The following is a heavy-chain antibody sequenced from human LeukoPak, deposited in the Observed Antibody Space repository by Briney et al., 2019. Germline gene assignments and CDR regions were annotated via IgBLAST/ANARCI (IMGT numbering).Heavy chain of an antibody. D-gene: IGHD1-26*01. CDR2: IYSDGSA. CDR1: GFTVSSNY. J-gene: IGHJ3*02. CDR3: ARTIVGASVYDAFDI. Sequence: GGSLRLSCAASGFTVSSNYMSWVRQAPVKGLEWVSVIYSDGSAYYADSVKGRFTISRDNSRNTLYLQMSSLRAEDTAMYYCARTIVGASVYDAFDIWGQGTMVTVSS. V-gene: IGHV3-53*01.